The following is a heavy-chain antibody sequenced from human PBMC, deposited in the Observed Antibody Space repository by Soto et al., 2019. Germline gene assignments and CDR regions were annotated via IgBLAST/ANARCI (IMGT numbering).Heavy chain of an antibody. D-gene: IGHD2-21*02. CDR2: INAGNGNT. J-gene: IGHJ4*02. V-gene: IGHV1-3*05. Sequence: QVQLVQSGAEEKKPGASVKVSCKASGYTFTSYAMHWVRQAPGQRLEWMGWINAGNGNTKYSQKFPGRVPITRDTSASTAYMALSSLRAEDTAVYYCARSIVVVTALDYWGPGTLVTVSS. CDR1: GYTFTSYA. CDR3: ARSIVVVTALDY.